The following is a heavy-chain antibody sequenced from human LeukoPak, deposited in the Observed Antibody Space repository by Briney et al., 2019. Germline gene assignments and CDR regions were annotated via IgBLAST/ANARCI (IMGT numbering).Heavy chain of an antibody. CDR3: ATQTYGDYVLGAFDI. CDR2: IYPGDSDT. CDR1: GYSFTSCW. D-gene: IGHD4-17*01. V-gene: IGHV5-51*01. J-gene: IGHJ3*02. Sequence: GESLKISCKGSGYSFTSCWIGWVRQMPGKGLEWMGIIYPGDSDTRYSPSFQGQVTISADKSISTAYLQWSSLKASDTAMYYCATQTYGDYVLGAFDIWGQGTMVTVSS.